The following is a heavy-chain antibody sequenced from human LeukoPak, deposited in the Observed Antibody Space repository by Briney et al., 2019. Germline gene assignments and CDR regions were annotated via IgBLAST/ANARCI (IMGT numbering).Heavy chain of an antibody. CDR3: ARQRGSGCLDY. Sequence: TGGSLRLSCAASGFTFDDYAMHWVRQAPGKGLEWVSGISWNSGSIGYADSVKGRFTISRDNAKNSLSLQMNSLRAEDTAVYYCARQRGSGCLDYWGQGTLVTVSS. D-gene: IGHD6-19*01. CDR1: GFTFDDYA. J-gene: IGHJ4*02. CDR2: ISWNSGSI. V-gene: IGHV3-9*01.